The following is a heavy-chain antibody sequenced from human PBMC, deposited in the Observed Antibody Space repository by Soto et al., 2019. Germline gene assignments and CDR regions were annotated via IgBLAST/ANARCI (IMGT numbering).Heavy chain of an antibody. CDR1: GGSISSGGYY. D-gene: IGHD6-13*01. V-gene: IGHV4-31*03. CDR2: IYYSGST. Sequence: SETLSLTCTVSGGSISSGGYYWSWIRQHPGKGLEWIGYIYYSGSTYYNPSLKSRVTISVDTSKNQFSLKLSSVTAADTAVYYCARALTGIAAAIDPWGQGTLVTVSS. J-gene: IGHJ5*02. CDR3: ARALTGIAAAIDP.